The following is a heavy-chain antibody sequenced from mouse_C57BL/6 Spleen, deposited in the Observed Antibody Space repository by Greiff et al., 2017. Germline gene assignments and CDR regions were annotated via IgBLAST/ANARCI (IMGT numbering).Heavy chain of an antibody. V-gene: IGHV5-9*01. D-gene: IGHD1-1*01. CDR2: ISGGGGNT. J-gene: IGHJ4*01. CDR3: ARQGYYGYAMDY. Sequence: EVNVVESGGGLVKPGGSLKLSCAASGFTFSSYTMSWVRQTPEKRLEWVATISGGGGNTYYPDSVKGRFTISRDNAKNTLYLQMSSLRSEDTALYYCARQGYYGYAMDYWGQGTSVTVSS. CDR1: GFTFSSYT.